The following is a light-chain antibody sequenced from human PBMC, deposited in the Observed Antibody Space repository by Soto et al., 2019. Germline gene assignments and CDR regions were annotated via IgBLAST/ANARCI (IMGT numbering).Light chain of an antibody. J-gene: IGLJ1*01. CDR3: AAWDDSLSGPV. Sequence: QSVLTRPPSASGTPGQRVTISCSGSSSNIGSNYVYWYQQLPGTAPKLLIYRNNQRPSGVPDRFSGSKSGTSASLAISGLRSEDEADYYCAAWDDSLSGPVFGTGTKVTVL. V-gene: IGLV1-47*01. CDR1: SSNIGSNY. CDR2: RNN.